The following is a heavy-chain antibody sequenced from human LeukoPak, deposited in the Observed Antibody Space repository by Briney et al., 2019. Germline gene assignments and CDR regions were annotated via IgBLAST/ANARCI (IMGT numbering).Heavy chain of an antibody. Sequence: GGSLRLSCAASGFTFSSYGMHWVRQAPGKGLEWVAVIWYDGSNKYYADSVKGRFTISRDNSKNTLYLQMNSLRAEDTAVYYCAKALTSGWYLDAFNIWGQGTMVTVSS. V-gene: IGHV3-33*06. CDR1: GFTFSSYG. J-gene: IGHJ3*02. CDR2: IWYDGSNK. CDR3: AKALTSGWYLDAFNI. D-gene: IGHD6-19*01.